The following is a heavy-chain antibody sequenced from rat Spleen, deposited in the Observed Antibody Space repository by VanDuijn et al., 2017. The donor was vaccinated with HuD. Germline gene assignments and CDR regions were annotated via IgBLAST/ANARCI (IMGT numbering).Heavy chain of an antibody. V-gene: IGHV2-13*01. CDR2: IWGDGST. CDR1: GFSLISYA. D-gene: IGHD1-9*01. CDR3: ARAHTTGIRDWLAY. Sequence: QVQLKESGPGLVQSSQTLSLTCNVSGFSLISYAVNWVRQPPGKGLEWMGGIWGDGSTNYNSALKSRLSISRDTSKSQVFLKMNSLQTEDTATYYCARAHTTGIRDWLAYWGQGTLVTVSS. J-gene: IGHJ3*01.